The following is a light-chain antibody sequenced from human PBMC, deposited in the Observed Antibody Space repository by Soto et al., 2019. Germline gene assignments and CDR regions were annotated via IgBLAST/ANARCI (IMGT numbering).Light chain of an antibody. J-gene: IGKJ1*01. CDR3: QQYNDWWT. CDR1: QSVSSS. Sequence: ERVMTQTPATLSVSPGERSTLSFRASQSVSSSLAWYQQKPGQAPRLLIYGASTRATGIPARFSGSGSGTEFTLTISSLQSEDFAVYYCQQYNDWWTFGQGTKVDIK. V-gene: IGKV3-15*01. CDR2: GAS.